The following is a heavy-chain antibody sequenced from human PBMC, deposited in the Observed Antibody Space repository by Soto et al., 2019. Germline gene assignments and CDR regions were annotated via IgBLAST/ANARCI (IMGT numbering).Heavy chain of an antibody. D-gene: IGHD2-2*01. CDR1: GFTFSSYG. CDR2: IWYDGSNK. V-gene: IGHV3-33*01. J-gene: IGHJ6*02. Sequence: GGSLRLSCAASGFTFSSYGMHWVRQAPGKGLEWVAVIWYDGSNKYYADSVKGRFTISRDNSKNTLYLQMNSLRAEDTAVYYCARDIGCSSTSCYARYYYYGMDVWGQGTTVTVSS. CDR3: ARDIGCSSTSCYARYYYYGMDV.